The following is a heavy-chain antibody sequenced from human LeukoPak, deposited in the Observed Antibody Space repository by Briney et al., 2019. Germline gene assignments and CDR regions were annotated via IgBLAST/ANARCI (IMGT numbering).Heavy chain of an antibody. J-gene: IGHJ5*02. CDR2: ISLSSSTI. D-gene: IGHD3-10*01. CDR3: ARDNPSSLVRGVIPS. V-gene: IGHV3-48*02. Sequence: GGSLRLFCVASGFTFSDYAMNWVRQAPGKGLEWVSYISLSSSTIYYAASVKGRFTVSRNNAKNSLYLQMNSLRDEDTAVYYCARDNPSSLVRGVIPSWGQGILVTVSS. CDR1: GFTFSDYA.